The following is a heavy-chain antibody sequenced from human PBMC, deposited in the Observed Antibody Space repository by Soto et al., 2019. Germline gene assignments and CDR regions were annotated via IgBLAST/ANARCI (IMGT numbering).Heavy chain of an antibody. D-gene: IGHD6-13*01. CDR1: AYTFTGYY. V-gene: IGHV1-2*04. J-gene: IGHJ3*02. Sequence: XSGNVSCKASAYTFTGYYMHWVRQAPGQGLEWMGWINPNSGGTNYAQKFQGWVTMTRDTSIRTAYMELSRLRSDDTAVYYCARGLGRYRSSRDDAFDIWGQGTMVTASS. CDR2: INPNSGGT. CDR3: ARGLGRYRSSRDDAFDI.